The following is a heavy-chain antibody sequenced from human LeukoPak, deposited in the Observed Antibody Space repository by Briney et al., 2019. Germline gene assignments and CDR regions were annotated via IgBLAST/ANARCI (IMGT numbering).Heavy chain of an antibody. V-gene: IGHV3-30*02. CDR2: IRYDGSNK. CDR3: ARVKQQLVRLLGRDTTYYYYYYMDV. Sequence: GGSLRLSCAASGFTFSSYGMHWVRQAPGKGLEWVAFIRYDGSNKYYADSVKGRFTISRDNAKNSLFLQMNSLRAEDTAVYFCARVKQQLVRLLGRDTTYYYYYYMDVWGKGTTVTVSS. CDR1: GFTFSSYG. D-gene: IGHD6-13*01. J-gene: IGHJ6*03.